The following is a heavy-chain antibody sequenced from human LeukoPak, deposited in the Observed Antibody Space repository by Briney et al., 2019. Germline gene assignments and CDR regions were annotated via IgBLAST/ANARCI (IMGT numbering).Heavy chain of an antibody. CDR1: GFTFSSYA. CDR3: ARELEIAGAGRLGY. CDR2: VLYDGSNK. V-gene: IGHV3-33*01. D-gene: IGHD6-19*01. J-gene: IGHJ4*02. Sequence: GGSLRLSCAASGFTFSSYARHWGREAPGKGLEWVSVVLYDGSNKYYAGSVQCRFTIYREHSKNTLYLQMKSLIAEDTAVYYCARELEIAGAGRLGYWVQGTLVTVSS.